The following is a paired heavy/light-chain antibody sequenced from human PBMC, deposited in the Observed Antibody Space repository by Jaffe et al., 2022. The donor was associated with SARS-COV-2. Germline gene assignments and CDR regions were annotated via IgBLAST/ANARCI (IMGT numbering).Heavy chain of an antibody. Sequence: QVLLQESGPGLVKPSETLSLTCTVSGYSIRRGYYWGWIRQPPGKGLEWIGSIYHSGSTYYNPSLKSRVTISVDTSKNQFSLKVTSVTAADTAEYYCARDFSGCLDYWGQGTLVTVSS. CDR3: ARDFSGCLDY. J-gene: IGHJ4*02. V-gene: IGHV4-38-2*02. CDR1: GYSIRRGYY. D-gene: IGHD6-19*01. CDR2: IYHSGST.
Light chain of an antibody. Sequence: QSVLTQPPSASGTPGQRVTISCSGSSSNIGSNTVNWYQQLPGAAPKLLIYSNSQRPSGVPDRCSGSKSGTSASLAISGLQSEDEADFYCAAWDDILNGYVFGTGTKVTVL. J-gene: IGLJ1*01. CDR1: SSNIGSNT. CDR3: AAWDDILNGYV. V-gene: IGLV1-44*01. CDR2: SNS.